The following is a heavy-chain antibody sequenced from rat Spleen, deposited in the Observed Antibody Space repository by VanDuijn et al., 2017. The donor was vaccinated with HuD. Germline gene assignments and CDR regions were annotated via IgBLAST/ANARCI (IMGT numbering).Heavy chain of an antibody. Sequence: EMQLQESGPGLVKPSQSLSLTCSVTGHSISSSYRWNWIRKFPGSKLEWMGYINSAGSTIYNPSLKSRISITRDTSKNQFFLQVNSVTTEDTATYFCARPSARYASGYSYYFEHWGQGVMVTVSS. D-gene: IGHD4-3*01. CDR1: GHSISSSYR. J-gene: IGHJ2*01. CDR3: ARPSARYASGYSYYFEH. V-gene: IGHV3-3*01. CDR2: INSAGST.